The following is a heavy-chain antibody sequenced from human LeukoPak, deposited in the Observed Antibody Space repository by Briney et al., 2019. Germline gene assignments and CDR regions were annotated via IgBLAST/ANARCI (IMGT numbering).Heavy chain of an antibody. D-gene: IGHD6-13*01. CDR3: AREGASSSFGY. Sequence: PGESLRLSCVVSGFTVSSNYMSWVRQAPGKGLEWVSVLYSGGNTYHADSVKGRFTISRDNSKNTLYLQMNSLRAEDTAVYYCAREGASSSFGYWGQGTLVTVSS. CDR2: LYSGGNT. CDR1: GFTVSSNY. V-gene: IGHV3-53*01. J-gene: IGHJ4*02.